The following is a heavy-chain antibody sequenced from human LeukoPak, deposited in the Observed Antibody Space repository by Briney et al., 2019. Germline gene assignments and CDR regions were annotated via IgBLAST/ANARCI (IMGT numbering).Heavy chain of an antibody. D-gene: IGHD3-9*01. CDR1: GGSFSGHY. CDR3: ASGDYDILTGYSDY. CDR2: INHSGST. J-gene: IGHJ4*02. V-gene: IGHV4-34*01. Sequence: SETLSLTCAVYGGSFSGHYWSWIRQPPGKGLEWIGEINHSGSTNYNPSLKSRVTISVDTSKNQFSLKLSSVTAADTAVYYCASGDYDILTGYSDYWGQGTLVTVPS.